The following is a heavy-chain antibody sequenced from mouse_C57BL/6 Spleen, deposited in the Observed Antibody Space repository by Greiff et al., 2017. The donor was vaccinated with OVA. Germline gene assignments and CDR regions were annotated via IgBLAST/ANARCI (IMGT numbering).Heavy chain of an antibody. D-gene: IGHD2-4*01. Sequence: QVQLQQPGAELVRPGSSVKLSCKASGYTFTSYWMHWVKQRPIQGLEWIGNIDPSDSETHYNQKFKDKAKLTVDKSSSTAYMQLSSLTSEDSAVYYCARNLYYEYPYWYFDVWGTGTTVTVSS. CDR3: ARNLYYEYPYWYFDV. CDR2: IDPSDSET. J-gene: IGHJ1*03. V-gene: IGHV1-52*01. CDR1: GYTFTSYW.